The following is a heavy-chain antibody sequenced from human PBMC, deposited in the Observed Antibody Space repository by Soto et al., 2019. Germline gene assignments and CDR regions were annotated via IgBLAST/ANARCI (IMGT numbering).Heavy chain of an antibody. CDR1: GGSFSDNY. J-gene: IGHJ4*02. V-gene: IGHV4-34*01. CDR2: IYHTGNT. CDR3: ASARWNF. Sequence: SETLSLTCAVYGGSFSDNYWSWVRQPPGKGLEWIGEIYHTGNTNYSPSLKSRVTISVDTSKHQFSLRLTSVTAADTAVYYCASARWNFWGQGTLVTVSS. D-gene: IGHD6-6*01.